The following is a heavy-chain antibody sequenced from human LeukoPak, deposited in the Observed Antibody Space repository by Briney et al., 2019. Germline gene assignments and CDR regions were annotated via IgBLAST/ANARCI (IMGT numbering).Heavy chain of an antibody. Sequence: SETLSLTCAVYGGSFXGYYWSWIRKPPGKXLXXXXXXXXSGSTXYXXXLXXXXXISVXTSKNQFSLKLSSVTAADTAVYYCARGRGVYYYYYGMDVWGQGTTVTVSS. CDR1: GGSFXGYY. J-gene: IGHJ6*02. V-gene: IGHV4-34*01. D-gene: IGHD3-10*01. CDR3: ARGRGVYYYYYGMDV. CDR2: XXXSGST.